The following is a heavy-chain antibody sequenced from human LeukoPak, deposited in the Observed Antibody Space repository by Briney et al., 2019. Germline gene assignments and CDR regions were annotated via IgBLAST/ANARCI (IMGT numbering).Heavy chain of an antibody. CDR1: GFTVSSNY. CDR2: IYSGGST. D-gene: IGHD3-22*01. Sequence: GGSLRLSCAASGFTVSSNYMSWVRQAPGKGLEWVSVIYSGGSTYYADSVKGRFTISRDNSKNTLYLQMNSLRAEDTAVYYCARGDDSSGDDAFDIWGQGTMVTVSS. V-gene: IGHV3-53*01. J-gene: IGHJ3*02. CDR3: ARGDDSSGDDAFDI.